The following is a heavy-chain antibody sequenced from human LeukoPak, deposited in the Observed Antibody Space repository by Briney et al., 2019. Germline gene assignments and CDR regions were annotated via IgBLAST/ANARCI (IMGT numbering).Heavy chain of an antibody. CDR2: ISYSGTT. Sequence: SETLSLTCTVSGGSLSSGGDYWSWIRPLPGKGLEGIGYISYSGTTYYSPSLKSRITISLDTSQNQFSLELSSVTAADTAVYYCARADWRGTNSRDAFDIWGLGTVVTVSS. CDR3: ARADWRGTNSRDAFDI. J-gene: IGHJ3*02. V-gene: IGHV4-31*03. CDR1: GGSLSSGGDY. D-gene: IGHD4/OR15-4a*01.